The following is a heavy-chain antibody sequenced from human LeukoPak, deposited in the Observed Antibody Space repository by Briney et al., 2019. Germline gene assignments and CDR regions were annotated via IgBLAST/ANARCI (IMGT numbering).Heavy chain of an antibody. V-gene: IGHV4-59*01. J-gene: IGHJ4*02. CDR3: ARGRLGGSGSYYNVLDY. CDR2: ISYSGST. CDR1: GGSISSYY. Sequence: SETLSLTCTVSGGSISSYYWSWIRQPPGEGLEWIAYISYSGSTNYNPSLKSRVTISVDTSRNQFSLKLSSVTAADTAVYYCARGRLGGSGSYYNVLDYWGQGTLVTVSS. D-gene: IGHD3-10*01.